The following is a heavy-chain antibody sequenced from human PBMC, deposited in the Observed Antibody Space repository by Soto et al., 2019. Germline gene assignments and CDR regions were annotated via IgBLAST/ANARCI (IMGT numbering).Heavy chain of an antibody. J-gene: IGHJ4*02. CDR2: ISGSGGST. V-gene: IGHV3-23*01. CDR1: GFTFSSYA. CDR3: AKGYYDSSGYYFYDY. Sequence: GGSLRLSCAASGFTFSSYAMSWVRQAPGKGLEWVSAISGSGGSTYYADSVKGRFTISRDNAKNTLYLQMNSLRAEDTAVYYCAKGYYDSSGYYFYDYWGQGTLVTVSS. D-gene: IGHD3-22*01.